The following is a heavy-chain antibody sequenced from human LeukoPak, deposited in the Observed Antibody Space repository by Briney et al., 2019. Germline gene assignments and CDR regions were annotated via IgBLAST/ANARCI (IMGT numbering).Heavy chain of an antibody. V-gene: IGHV4-61*02. D-gene: IGHD3-10*01. CDR2: IYADGSS. CDR3: ARGYYYRT. Sequence: SQTLSLTCTVSGGSVGSENSYWNWIRQPAGKGLEWIGRIYADGSSTYNPSLKSRFTILVDTSKNQFSLRLTSMTAADTAVYYCARGYYYRTRGQGILVTVSS. CDR1: GGSVGSENSY. J-gene: IGHJ4*02.